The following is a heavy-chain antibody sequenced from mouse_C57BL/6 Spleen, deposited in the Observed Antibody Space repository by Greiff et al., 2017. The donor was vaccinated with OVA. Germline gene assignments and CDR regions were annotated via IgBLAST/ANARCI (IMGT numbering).Heavy chain of an antibody. CDR1: GYTFTNYW. J-gene: IGHJ2*01. CDR3: ARERIGNWDVEYYFDY. D-gene: IGHD4-1*01. CDR2: IYPGGGYT. V-gene: IGHV1-63*01. Sequence: QVQLQQSGAELVRPGTSVKMSCKASGYTFTNYWIGWAKQRPGHGLEWIGDIYPGGGYTNYNEKFKGKATLTADKSSCTAYMQFSSLTSEDSAIYYCARERIGNWDVEYYFDYWGQGTTLTVSS.